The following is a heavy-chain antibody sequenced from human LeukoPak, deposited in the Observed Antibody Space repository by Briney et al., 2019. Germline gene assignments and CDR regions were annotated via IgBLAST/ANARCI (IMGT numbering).Heavy chain of an antibody. D-gene: IGHD1-26*01. V-gene: IGHV1-69*05. Sequence: ASVKVSCKASGYTFTSYAMNWVRQAPGQGLEWMGGIIPIFGTANYAQKFQGRVTITTDTSTSTAYMELRSLRSDDTAVYYCARRIGAKNWFDPWGQGTLVTVSS. J-gene: IGHJ5*02. CDR1: GYTFTSYA. CDR2: IIPIFGTA. CDR3: ARRIGAKNWFDP.